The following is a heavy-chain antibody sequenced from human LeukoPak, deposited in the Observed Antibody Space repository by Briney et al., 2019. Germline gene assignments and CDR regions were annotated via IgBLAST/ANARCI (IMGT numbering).Heavy chain of an antibody. Sequence: ASVKVSCKASGYTFTGYYMHWVRQAPGQGLEWMGWINPNSGGTNYAQKFQGRVTMTRDTSISTAYMELSRLRSDDTAVYYCARDGVRYCSGGSCYGGFDYWGQGTLVTVSS. V-gene: IGHV1-2*02. CDR2: INPNSGGT. D-gene: IGHD2-15*01. CDR3: ARDGVRYCSGGSCYGGFDY. J-gene: IGHJ4*02. CDR1: GYTFTGYY.